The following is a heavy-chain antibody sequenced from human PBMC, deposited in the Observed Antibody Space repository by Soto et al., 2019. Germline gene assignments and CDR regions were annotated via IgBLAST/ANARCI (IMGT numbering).Heavy chain of an antibody. CDR1: GFTFHTYG. V-gene: IGHV3-30*19. CDR2: IWYDGRDK. CDR3: ARDQNYIAGYYFDY. Sequence: QVQLVESGGGVVQPGRSLRLSCAASGFTFHTYGMHWVRQAPGKGLEWLAVIWYDGRDKHHADSVKGRFTISRDNSKNTLYLQANSLRAEDTAVYYCARDQNYIAGYYFDYWGQGTLVTVSS. J-gene: IGHJ4*02. D-gene: IGHD6-13*01.